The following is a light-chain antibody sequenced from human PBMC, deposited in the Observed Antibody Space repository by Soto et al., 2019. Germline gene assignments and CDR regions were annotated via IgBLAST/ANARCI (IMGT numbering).Light chain of an antibody. V-gene: IGLV2-14*01. CDR3: SSSTSSNTLV. CDR1: KXDIGSSDY. CDR2: GVS. Sequence: QSALTQPASVSASPGQSITISCTGGKXDIGSSDYVSWYQQHPGKAPKLIIYGVSNRPSGTSDRFSGSKSGNTASLTISGLQADDEADYYCSSSTSSNTLVFGGGTK. J-gene: IGLJ3*02.